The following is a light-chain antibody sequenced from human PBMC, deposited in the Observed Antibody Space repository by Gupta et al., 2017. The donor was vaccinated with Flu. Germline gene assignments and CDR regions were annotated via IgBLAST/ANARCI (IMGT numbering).Light chain of an antibody. V-gene: IGKV4-1*01. CDR2: WAS. CDR3: QQYYSTPT. CDR1: QSILYSSNNKNY. J-gene: IGKJ4*01. Sequence: DIVMTQSPDSVAVSLGERPTINCKSSQSILYSSNNKNYLAWYQQKPGQPPKLLIYWASTRESGVPDRFRGSGSGTDFTLTISSLQAEDVAVYYCQQYYSTPTFGGGTKVEIK.